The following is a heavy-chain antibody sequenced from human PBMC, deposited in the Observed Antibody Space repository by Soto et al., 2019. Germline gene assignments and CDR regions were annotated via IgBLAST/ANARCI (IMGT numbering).Heavy chain of an antibody. V-gene: IGHV4-39*01. CDR1: GGSISSSSYF. CDR3: ARHPSDFWFDP. D-gene: IGHD2-21*02. CDR2: IYYSGST. Sequence: QLQLQESGPGLVKPSETLSLPCSVSGGSISSSSYFWGWIRQHPGKGLEWIGSIYYSGSTYYNPSLKSRVTVSVDTSKNQCSLKLSSVTAADTAVYYCARHPSDFWFDPWGQGTLVTVSS. J-gene: IGHJ5*02.